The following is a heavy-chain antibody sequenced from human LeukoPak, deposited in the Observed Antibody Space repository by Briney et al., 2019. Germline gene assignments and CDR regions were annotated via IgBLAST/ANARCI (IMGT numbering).Heavy chain of an antibody. J-gene: IGHJ4*02. V-gene: IGHV3-72*01. CDR1: GFTFSDNY. CDR3: ARVHNDFWSGYHIAY. Sequence: GGSLRLSCAASGFTFSDNYMDWVRQAPGKGLEWVGRTRNNANGYTTEYAASVKGRFTISRDESKNSLYLQMNSLRTEDTAVYYCARVHNDFWSGYHIAYWDQGTLVTVSS. CDR2: TRNNANGYTT. D-gene: IGHD3-3*01.